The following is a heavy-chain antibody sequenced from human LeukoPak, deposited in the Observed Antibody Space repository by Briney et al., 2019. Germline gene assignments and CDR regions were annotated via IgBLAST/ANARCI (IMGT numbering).Heavy chain of an antibody. Sequence: PSETLSLTCTVSGGSMNDYYWSWIRQPPGKGLEWIGYMYYSGSTNYNPSLKSRVSISIDTSKNQFSLKLSSVTAADTAVYYCARAEGYDILTGMGGDYWGQGTLVTVSS. CDR1: GGSMNDYY. CDR2: MYYSGST. J-gene: IGHJ4*02. V-gene: IGHV4-59*01. D-gene: IGHD3-9*01. CDR3: ARAEGYDILTGMGGDY.